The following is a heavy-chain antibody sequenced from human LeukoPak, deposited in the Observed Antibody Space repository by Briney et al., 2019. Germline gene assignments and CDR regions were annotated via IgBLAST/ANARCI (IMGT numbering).Heavy chain of an antibody. CDR3: ARAPPAVLFDTLG. CDR2: VYSGGST. D-gene: IGHD2/OR15-2a*01. V-gene: IGHV3-66*01. CDR1: GFIVTNNY. J-gene: IGHJ4*02. Sequence: GGSLRLSCTASGFIVTNNYINWVRQAPGKGLEWVSLVYSGGSTYYADSVKGRFTISRDNSKNMVYLQMNSLRAEDTAMYYCARAPPAVLFDTLGWAQETLVTASS.